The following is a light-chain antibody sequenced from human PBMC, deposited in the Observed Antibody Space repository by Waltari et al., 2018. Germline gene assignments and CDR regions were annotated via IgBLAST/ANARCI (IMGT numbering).Light chain of an antibody. Sequence: DIQLTQSPSSLSASVGDRVTITCRASQAISNALAWYQQRPGKAPIRLVYAASNLASGVPPRFSGGGSGTDYTLTISSLQPEDFATYYCQQYRSPPRTFGHGTKVE. CDR2: AAS. V-gene: IGKV1-NL1*01. CDR3: QQYRSPPRT. CDR1: QAISNA. J-gene: IGKJ1*01.